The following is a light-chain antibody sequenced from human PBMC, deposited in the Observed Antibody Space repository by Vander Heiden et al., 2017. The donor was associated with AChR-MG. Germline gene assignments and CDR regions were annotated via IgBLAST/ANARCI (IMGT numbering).Light chain of an antibody. J-gene: IGKJ4*01. CDR3: QQYNSYLT. Sequence: DIQMPQSPSTLSASVGDRVIITCRASQSISSWLAWYQQKPGKAPKLLIYKASSLESGVPSRFSGSGSGTEFTLTISSLQPDDFATYYCQQYNSYLTFGGGTKVEIK. CDR1: QSISSW. V-gene: IGKV1-5*03. CDR2: KAS.